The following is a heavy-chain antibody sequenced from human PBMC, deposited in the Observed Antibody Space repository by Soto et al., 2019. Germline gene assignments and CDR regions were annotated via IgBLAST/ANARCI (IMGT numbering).Heavy chain of an antibody. CDR1: GYIFINYG. D-gene: IGHD2-2*01. V-gene: IGHV1-18*01. Sequence: ASVKVSCKASGYIFINYGITWVRQAPGQGLEWMGWISGYNGNTKYADRLQGRVTMTTDTSTTTAYMELRSLRSDDTAVYYCARDEVPAANWLDRWGQGTLVTVSS. J-gene: IGHJ5*02. CDR2: ISGYNGNT. CDR3: ARDEVPAANWLDR.